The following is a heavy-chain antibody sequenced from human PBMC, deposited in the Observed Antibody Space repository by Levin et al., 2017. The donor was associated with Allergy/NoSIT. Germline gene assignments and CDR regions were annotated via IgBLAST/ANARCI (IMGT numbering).Heavy chain of an antibody. Sequence: GGSLRLSCAASGFTFSSYGMHWVRQAPGKGLEWVAVISYDGSNKYYADSVKGRFTISRDNSKNTLYLQMNSLRAEDTAVYYCAKSHSGSPRSYWYFDLWGRGTLVTVSS. CDR1: GFTFSSYG. CDR3: AKSHSGSPRSYWYFDL. CDR2: ISYDGSNK. V-gene: IGHV3-30*18. J-gene: IGHJ2*01. D-gene: IGHD1-26*01.